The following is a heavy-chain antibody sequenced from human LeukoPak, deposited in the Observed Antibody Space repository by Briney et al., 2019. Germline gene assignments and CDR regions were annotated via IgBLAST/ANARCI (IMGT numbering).Heavy chain of an antibody. CDR3: ARGLPGIAAAGNYFDY. CDR1: GGSISSYY. V-gene: IGHV4-59*12. J-gene: IGHJ4*02. CDR2: IYYSGST. Sequence: PSETLSLTCTVSGGSISSYYWSWIRQPPGKGLEWIGYIYYSGSTNYNPSLKSRVTISVDTSKNQFSLKLSSVTAADTAVYYCARGLPGIAAAGNYFDYWGQGTLVTVSS. D-gene: IGHD6-13*01.